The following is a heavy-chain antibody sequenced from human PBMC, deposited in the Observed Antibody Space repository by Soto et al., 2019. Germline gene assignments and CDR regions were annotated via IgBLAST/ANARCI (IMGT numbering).Heavy chain of an antibody. V-gene: IGHV4-39*01. CDR3: ARLPTGYSYGRTFDY. CDR2: IYYSGST. J-gene: IGHJ4*02. Sequence: PSETLSLTCTVSGGSISSSSYYWGWIRQPPGKGLEWIGSIYYSGSTYYNPSLKSRVTISVDTSKNQFSLKLSSVTAADTAVYYCARLPTGYSYGRTFDYWGQGTLVTVSS. CDR1: GGSISSSSYY. D-gene: IGHD5-18*01.